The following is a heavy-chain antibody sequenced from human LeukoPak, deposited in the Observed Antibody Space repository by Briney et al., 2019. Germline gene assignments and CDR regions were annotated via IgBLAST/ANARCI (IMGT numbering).Heavy chain of an antibody. J-gene: IGHJ6*03. D-gene: IGHD3-3*01. V-gene: IGHV1-69*13. CDR3: ASVYYDFWSGYYMDV. CDR2: IIPIFGTA. Sequence: GASVKVSCKASGGTFSSYAISWVRQAPGQGREWMGGIIPIFGTANYAQKFQGRVTITADESTSTAYMELSSLRSEDTAVYYCASVYYDFWSGYYMDVWGKGTTVTVSS. CDR1: GGTFSSYA.